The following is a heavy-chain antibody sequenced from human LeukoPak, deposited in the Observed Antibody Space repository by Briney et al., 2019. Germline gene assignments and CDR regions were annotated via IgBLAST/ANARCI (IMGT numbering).Heavy chain of an antibody. CDR1: GFTFSSYS. CDR3: ARYRFVVGATDSFDI. D-gene: IGHD1-26*01. J-gene: IGHJ3*02. Sequence: GGSLRLSCAASGFTFSSYSMSWVRQAPGKGLEWVSSITSSSSYIYYADSVKGRFTISRDNAKNSLYLQMNSLRAGDTALYYCARYRFVVGATDSFDIWGQGTMVTVSS. CDR2: ITSSSSYI. V-gene: IGHV3-21*01.